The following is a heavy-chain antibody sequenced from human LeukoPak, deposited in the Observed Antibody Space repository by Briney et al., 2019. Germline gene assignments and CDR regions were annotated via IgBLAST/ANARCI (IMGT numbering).Heavy chain of an antibody. Sequence: ASVKVSCKASGYTFTSYGISWVRQAPGQGLEWMGWISAYNGNTNYAQKLQGRVTMTTDTSTSTAYMELRSLRSDDTAVYYCARDLVSITIFGVVTPDYGMDVWGQGTTVTVSS. J-gene: IGHJ6*02. CDR2: ISAYNGNT. CDR3: ARDLVSITIFGVVTPDYGMDV. CDR1: GYTFTSYG. V-gene: IGHV1-18*01. D-gene: IGHD3-3*01.